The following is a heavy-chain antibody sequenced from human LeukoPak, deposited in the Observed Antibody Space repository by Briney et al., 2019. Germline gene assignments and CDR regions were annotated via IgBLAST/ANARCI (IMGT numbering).Heavy chain of an antibody. D-gene: IGHD3-16*01. CDR1: GFTVSSNY. CDR2: IKQDGSEK. J-gene: IGHJ4*02. Sequence: GGSLRLSCAASGFTVSSNYMSWVRQAPGKGLEWVANIKQDGSEKYYVDSVKGRFTISRDNAKNSLYLQMNSLRAEDTAVYYCARDGGQWISDKYFDYWGQGTLVTVSS. CDR3: ARDGGQWISDKYFDY. V-gene: IGHV3-7*01.